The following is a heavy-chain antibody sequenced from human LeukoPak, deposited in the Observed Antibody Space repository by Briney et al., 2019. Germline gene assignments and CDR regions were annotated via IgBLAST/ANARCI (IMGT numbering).Heavy chain of an antibody. CDR2: MNPKSGNT. V-gene: IGHV1-8*03. CDR1: GYTFTSYD. Sequence: ASVKVSCKASGYTFTSYDINWVRQATGQGLEWMGWMNPKSGNTGYAQKFQGRVTITRNTSISTAYMELSSLRSEDTAVYYCARAGITIFGVASYYMDVWGKGTTVTVSS. CDR3: ARAGITIFGVASYYMDV. D-gene: IGHD3-3*01. J-gene: IGHJ6*03.